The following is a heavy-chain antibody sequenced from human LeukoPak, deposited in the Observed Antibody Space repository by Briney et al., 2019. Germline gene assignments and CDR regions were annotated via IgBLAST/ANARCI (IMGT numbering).Heavy chain of an antibody. V-gene: IGHV3-74*01. D-gene: IGHD5-18*01. Sequence: GGSLRLSCAASGFTFSSYWTHWVRQAPGKGLVWISRINSDGSSTSYAGSVKGRFTISRDNAKNTLYLRMNSLRAEDTAVYYCARWGGYSYGYYYWGQGTMVTVSS. J-gene: IGHJ4*02. CDR3: ARWGGYSYGYYY. CDR1: GFTFSSYW. CDR2: INSDGSST.